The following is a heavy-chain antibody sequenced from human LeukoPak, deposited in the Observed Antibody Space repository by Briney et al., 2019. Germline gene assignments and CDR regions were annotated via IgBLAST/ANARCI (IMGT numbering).Heavy chain of an antibody. D-gene: IGHD2-2*01. CDR2: INVGNGNT. Sequence: GASVRVSCKASGYTFTTYAMHWVRQAPGQRLEWMGWINVGNGNTKYSQEFQDRVTITRDTSASTAYMDLTSLRSEDTAMYYCARVVTPRYCSTTSCYWKAWFDPWGQGTLVTVSS. J-gene: IGHJ5*02. V-gene: IGHV1-3*03. CDR3: ARVVTPRYCSTTSCYWKAWFDP. CDR1: GYTFTTYA.